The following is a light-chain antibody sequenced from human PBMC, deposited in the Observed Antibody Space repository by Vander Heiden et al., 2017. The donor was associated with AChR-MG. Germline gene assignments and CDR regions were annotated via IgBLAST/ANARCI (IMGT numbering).Light chain of an antibody. Sequence: EIVLTQSPGTLSLSPGERATLSCRASQSVSSSYLAWYQQKPGQAPRLLIYGASSRSAGIPDKFSGSGSGTDFTLTISRLEPEDFAVYYCQQYSSSPYTFGQGTKLELK. CDR3: QQYSSSPYT. J-gene: IGKJ2*01. CDR1: QSVSSSY. V-gene: IGKV3-20*01. CDR2: GAS.